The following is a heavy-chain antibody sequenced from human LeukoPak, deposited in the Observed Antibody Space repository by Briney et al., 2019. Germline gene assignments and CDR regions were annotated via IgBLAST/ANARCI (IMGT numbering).Heavy chain of an antibody. CDR3: AKSPIYYYDTRGRDCYSYYYMGV. D-gene: IGHD3-22*01. CDR2: LSGSGGST. Sequence: GGSLRLSCAVSGLTFSNYAMNWVRQAPGKGLEWVSGLSGSGGSTYYADSVKGRFTISRDNSKNTLYLQMNSLGAEDTAVYYCAKSPIYYYDTRGRDCYSYYYMGVWGKGTTVTVSS. V-gene: IGHV3-23*01. J-gene: IGHJ6*03. CDR1: GLTFSNYA.